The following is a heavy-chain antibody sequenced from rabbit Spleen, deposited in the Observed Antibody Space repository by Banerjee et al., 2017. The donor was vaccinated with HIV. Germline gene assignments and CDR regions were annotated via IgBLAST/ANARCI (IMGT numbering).Heavy chain of an antibody. CDR2: INAVTGRA. Sequence: QEHLVESGGGLVQPEGSLQLSCTASGFSFSDKAVMCWVRQAPGKGLEWIACINAVTGRAVYASWAKGRFTISKTSSTTVTLQMTSLTVADTATYFCARDTASSFSSYGMDLWGPGTLVTVS. CDR1: GFSFSDKAV. V-gene: IGHV1S45*01. CDR3: ARDTASSFSSYGMDL. J-gene: IGHJ6*01. D-gene: IGHD6-1*01.